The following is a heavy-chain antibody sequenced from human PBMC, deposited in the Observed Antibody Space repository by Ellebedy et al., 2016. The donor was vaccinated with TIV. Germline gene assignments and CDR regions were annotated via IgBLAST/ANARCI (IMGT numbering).Heavy chain of an antibody. CDR2: INPAAGTT. D-gene: IGHD3-10*01. CDR1: GYTFTRFY. J-gene: IGHJ3*01. V-gene: IGHV1-46*01. CDR3: ARAIWFGEYA. Sequence: ASVKVSXXASGYTFTRFYMHWVRQAPGQGLEWMGMINPAAGTTSYPQKFQGRVTMTRDTSTSTVYMELRGLRSEDTAVYYCARAIWFGEYAWGQGTMVTVS.